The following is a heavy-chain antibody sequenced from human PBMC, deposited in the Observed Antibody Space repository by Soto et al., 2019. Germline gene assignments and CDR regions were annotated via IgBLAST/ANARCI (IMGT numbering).Heavy chain of an antibody. CDR3: ASSEYYYDSSLLYGMDV. D-gene: IGHD3-22*01. Sequence: PGESLKISCKGSGYSFTSYWIGWVRQMPGKGLEWMGIIYPGDSDTRYSPSFQGQVTISADKSISTAYLQWSSLKASDTAMYYCASSEYYYDSSLLYGMDVWGQGTTVTVSS. V-gene: IGHV5-51*01. J-gene: IGHJ6*02. CDR1: GYSFTSYW. CDR2: IYPGDSDT.